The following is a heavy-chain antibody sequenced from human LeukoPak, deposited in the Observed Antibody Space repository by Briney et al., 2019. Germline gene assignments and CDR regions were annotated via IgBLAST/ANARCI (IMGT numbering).Heavy chain of an antibody. Sequence: PSETLSLTCTVSSDSISNSAYHWGWIRQPPGKGLEWIGEINHSGSTNYNPSLKSRVTISLDTSKNQFSLNVSSVTAADTAVYYCARGVPPGTNWFDPWGQGTLVTVSS. CDR1: SDSISNSAYH. CDR2: INHSGST. V-gene: IGHV4-39*07. D-gene: IGHD2-2*01. J-gene: IGHJ5*02. CDR3: ARGVPPGTNWFDP.